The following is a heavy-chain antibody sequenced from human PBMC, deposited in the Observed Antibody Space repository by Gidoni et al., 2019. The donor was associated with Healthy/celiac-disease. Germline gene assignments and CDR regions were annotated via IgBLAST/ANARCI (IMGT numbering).Heavy chain of an antibody. D-gene: IGHD6-13*01. CDR3: AREGTSSWYNDAFDI. J-gene: IGHJ3*02. Sequence: QVQLVESGGGVVQPGRSLRLSCAASGFTFSSYAMHWVRQAPGKGLEWVAVISYDGSNKYYADSVKGRFTISRDNSKNTLYLQMNSLRAEDTAVYYCAREGTSSWYNDAFDIWGQGTMVTVSS. V-gene: IGHV3-30-3*01. CDR2: ISYDGSNK. CDR1: GFTFSSYA.